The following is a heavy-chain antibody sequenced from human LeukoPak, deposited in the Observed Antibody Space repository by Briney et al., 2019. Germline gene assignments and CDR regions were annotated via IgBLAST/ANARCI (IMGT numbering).Heavy chain of an antibody. CDR1: GFTVSSNY. Sequence: GGSLRLSCAASGFTVSSNYMSWVRQAPGKGLEWVSVIYSGGSTYYADSVKGRFTISRDNSKNTLYLQMNSLRAEDTAVYYCAKDADYYDRGVKCMDVWGKGTTVTVS. CDR3: AKDADYYDRGVKCMDV. J-gene: IGHJ6*03. D-gene: IGHD3-22*01. CDR2: IYSGGST. V-gene: IGHV3-53*05.